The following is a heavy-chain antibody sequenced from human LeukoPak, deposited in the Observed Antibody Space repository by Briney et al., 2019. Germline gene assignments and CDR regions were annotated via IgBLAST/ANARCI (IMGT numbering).Heavy chain of an antibody. V-gene: IGHV4-59*01. CDR2: IYYSGST. J-gene: IGHJ4*02. Sequence: DPSETVSLTCTVSGGSIRRYYWSWMRQPPGKGLEWIGYIYYSGSTKYNPSLTRRANISVDTSKNQFSLKLSSVTAADTAVYYCARGRSRHYYDSSGCFDYWGPETLVTVSS. CDR3: ARGRSRHYYDSSGCFDY. CDR1: GGSIRRYY. D-gene: IGHD3-22*01.